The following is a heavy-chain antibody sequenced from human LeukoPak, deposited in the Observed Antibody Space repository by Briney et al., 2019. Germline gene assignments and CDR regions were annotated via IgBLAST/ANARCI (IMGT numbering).Heavy chain of an antibody. Sequence: SETLSLTCAVYGGSFSGYYWSWIRQPPGKGLECIGEINHSGSTNYNPSLKSRVTISVDTSKNQFSLKLSSVTAADTAVYYCARGDRDAFDIWGQGTMVTVSS. CDR1: GGSFSGYY. D-gene: IGHD3-22*01. CDR3: ARGDRDAFDI. J-gene: IGHJ3*02. CDR2: INHSGST. V-gene: IGHV4-34*01.